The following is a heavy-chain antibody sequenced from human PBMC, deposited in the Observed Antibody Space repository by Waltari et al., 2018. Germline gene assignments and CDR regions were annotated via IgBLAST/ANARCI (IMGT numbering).Heavy chain of an antibody. CDR1: VITFGTYP. CDR2: IYSGGSST. J-gene: IGHJ6*03. D-gene: IGHD2-21*02. V-gene: IGHV3-23*03. CDR3: AKEEGDYYYYYYYMDV. Sequence: EVQLLGSGGGLVQPGGSVRLSCAAAVITFGTYPMRGGRQAPGKGLEWVSVIYSGGSSTYYADSVKGRFTISSDNSKNTLYLQMNSLRAEDTAVYYCAKEEGDYYYYYYYMDVWGKGTTVTVSS.